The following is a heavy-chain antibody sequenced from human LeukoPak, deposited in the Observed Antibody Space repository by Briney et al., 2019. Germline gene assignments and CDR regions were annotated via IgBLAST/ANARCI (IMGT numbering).Heavy chain of an antibody. Sequence: ASVKVSCKASGYTFTCYYMHWVRQAPGQGLEWMGWINPNSGGTNYAQKFQGRVTMTRDTSTSTVYMELSSLRSEDTAVYYCARDGAYCGGDCPRLDGMDVWGQGTTVTVSS. CDR3: ARDGAYCGGDCPRLDGMDV. J-gene: IGHJ6*02. V-gene: IGHV1-2*02. CDR1: GYTFTCYY. D-gene: IGHD2-21*02. CDR2: INPNSGGT.